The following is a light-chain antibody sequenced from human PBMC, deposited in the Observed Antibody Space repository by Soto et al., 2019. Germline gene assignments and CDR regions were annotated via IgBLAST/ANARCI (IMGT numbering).Light chain of an antibody. CDR2: GAS. CDR1: QSVSSSY. J-gene: IGKJ1*01. V-gene: IGKV3-20*01. CDR3: QQYGISPWT. Sequence: EIVLTQSPGTLSLSPGERATLSCRASQSVSSSYLAWYPQKPGQAPRLLIYGASSRATGIPDRFSGSGSGTDFTLTISRLEPEDFAVYYCQQYGISPWTFGQGTKVEIK.